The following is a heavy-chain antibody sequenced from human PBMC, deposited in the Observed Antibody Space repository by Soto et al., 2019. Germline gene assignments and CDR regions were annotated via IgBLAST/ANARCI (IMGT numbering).Heavy chain of an antibody. J-gene: IGHJ4*02. CDR2: ISYDGSNK. CDR3: ARDLQNGDYDY. D-gene: IGHD4-17*01. Sequence: GSLRLSCAASGFTFSSYAMHWVRQAPGKGLEWVAVISYDGSNKYYADSVKGRFTISRDNSKNTLYLQMNSLRAEDTAVYYCARDLQNGDYDYWGQGTLVTVSS. V-gene: IGHV3-30*04. CDR1: GFTFSSYA.